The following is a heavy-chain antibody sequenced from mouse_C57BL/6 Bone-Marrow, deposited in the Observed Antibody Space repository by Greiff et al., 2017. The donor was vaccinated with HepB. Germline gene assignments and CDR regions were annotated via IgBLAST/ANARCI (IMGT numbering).Heavy chain of an antibody. CDR3: ARNTKLPSCYAMDY. Sequence: QVQLQQSGPGLVQPSQSLSITCTVSGFSLTSYGVHWVRQSPGKGLEWLGVIWSGGSTDYNAALISRLSISKDNSKSQVFCKMNSLQADDTAIYYCARNTKLPSCYAMDYWGQGTSVTVAS. D-gene: IGHD6-1*01. J-gene: IGHJ4*01. CDR1: GFSLTSYG. CDR2: IWSGGST. V-gene: IGHV2-2*01.